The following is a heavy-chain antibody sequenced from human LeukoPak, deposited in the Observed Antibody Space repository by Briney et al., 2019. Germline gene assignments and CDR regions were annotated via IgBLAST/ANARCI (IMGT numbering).Heavy chain of an antibody. D-gene: IGHD2-2*01. CDR3: ARGSCSSTSCYYYYGMDV. CDR2: IYYSGST. Sequence: PSETLSLTCTVSGGSISSGDYYWSWIRQPPGKGLEWIGYIYYSGSTYYNPSLKSRVTISVDTSKNQFSLKLSSVTAADTAVYYCARGSCSSTSCYYYYGMDVWGQGTTVTVSS. V-gene: IGHV4-30-4*01. CDR1: GGSISSGDYY. J-gene: IGHJ6*02.